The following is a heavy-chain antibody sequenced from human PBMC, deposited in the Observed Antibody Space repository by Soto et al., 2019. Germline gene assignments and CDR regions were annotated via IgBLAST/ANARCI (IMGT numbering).Heavy chain of an antibody. Sequence: SETLSLTGALYGKSFSNHYWTWIRQSPGKGLEWVGEINYSASTRYNWSLGSRVTISVDTSKNQFSLMVTSVTAEDTAVYYCARGVVYRDVGLAYGMDVWGQGTTVTVSS. CDR2: INYSAST. CDR1: GKSFSNHY. V-gene: IGHV4-34*01. CDR3: ARGVVYRDVGLAYGMDV. D-gene: IGHD3-22*01. J-gene: IGHJ6*02.